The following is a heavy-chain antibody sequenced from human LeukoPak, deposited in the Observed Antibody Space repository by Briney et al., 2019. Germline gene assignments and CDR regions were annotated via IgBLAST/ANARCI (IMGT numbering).Heavy chain of an antibody. Sequence: GRSLRLSCAASGFTFSSYGMHWVRQAPGKGLEWVAVIWYDGSNKYYADSVKGRFTLSRDNAKNTLYLQMSSLRSEDTAVYYCARTYGSSADAFDIWGQGTMVTVSS. CDR3: ARTYGSSADAFDI. CDR1: GFTFSSYG. CDR2: IWYDGSNK. D-gene: IGHD6-6*01. J-gene: IGHJ3*02. V-gene: IGHV3-33*01.